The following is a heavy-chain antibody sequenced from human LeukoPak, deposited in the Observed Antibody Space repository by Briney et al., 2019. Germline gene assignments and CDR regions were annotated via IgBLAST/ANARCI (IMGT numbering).Heavy chain of an antibody. Sequence: SETLSLTCTVSGGSISSYYWSWIRQPPVKGVEWIGYIYYSGSTNYDPSLKSRVTISVDTSKNQFSLKLSSVTAADTAVYYCARSPYYYDSSGYWGPGYFDYWGQGTLVTVSS. CDR1: GGSISSYY. D-gene: IGHD3-22*01. CDR2: IYYSGST. J-gene: IGHJ4*02. CDR3: ARSPYYYDSSGYWGPGYFDY. V-gene: IGHV4-59*01.